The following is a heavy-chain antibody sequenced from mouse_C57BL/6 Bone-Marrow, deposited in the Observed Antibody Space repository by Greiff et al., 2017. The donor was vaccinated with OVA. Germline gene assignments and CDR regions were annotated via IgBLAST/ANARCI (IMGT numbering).Heavy chain of an antibody. CDR3: ARAHYGSRYWYFDV. CDR2: INYDGSST. Sequence: EVMLVESEGGLVQPGSSMKLSCTASGFTFSDYYMAWVRQVPEKGLEWVANINYDGSSTYSLDSLKSRFIISRDNAKNILYLQMSSLKSEDTATYYCARAHYGSRYWYFDVWGTGTTVTVSS. CDR1: GFTFSDYY. D-gene: IGHD1-1*01. J-gene: IGHJ1*03. V-gene: IGHV5-16*01.